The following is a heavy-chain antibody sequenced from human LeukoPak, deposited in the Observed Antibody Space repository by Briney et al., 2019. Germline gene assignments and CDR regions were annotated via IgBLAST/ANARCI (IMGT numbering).Heavy chain of an antibody. Sequence: SETLSLTCTVSGDSISCYYWSWIRQPPGKGLEWIGYIYTSGGTNYIPSLKGRVTISIDTSKNQFSLKLSSVTAADSAVYYCARLTRLSTSPDRYYLDYWGQGTLVTVSS. V-gene: IGHV4-4*09. D-gene: IGHD6-6*01. CDR3: ARLTRLSTSPDRYYLDY. J-gene: IGHJ4*02. CDR1: GDSISCYY. CDR2: IYTSGGT.